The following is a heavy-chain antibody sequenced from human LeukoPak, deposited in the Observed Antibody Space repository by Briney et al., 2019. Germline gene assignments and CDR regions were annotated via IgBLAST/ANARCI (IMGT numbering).Heavy chain of an antibody. J-gene: IGHJ4*02. CDR1: GFTFSSYG. D-gene: IGHD5-12*01. V-gene: IGHV3-23*01. Sequence: GGSLRLSCAASGFTFSSYGMSWVRQAPGKGLEWVSAISGSGGSTYYADSVKGRFTISRDNSKNTMYLQMNSLRAEDTAVYYCAKDLGYSGYDSGFDYWGQGTLVTVSS. CDR2: ISGSGGST. CDR3: AKDLGYSGYDSGFDY.